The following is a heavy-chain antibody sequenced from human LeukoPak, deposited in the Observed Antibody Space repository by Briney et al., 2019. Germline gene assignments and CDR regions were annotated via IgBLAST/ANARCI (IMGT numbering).Heavy chain of an antibody. CDR3: ARDPPGYSSAWHAFDI. Sequence: SETLSLTCTVSGGSISSGNYYWSWIRQPAGKGLEWIGRIYTSGSTNYNPSLKSRVAISVDTSKNQFSLQLSSVTAADTAVYYCARDPPGYSSAWHAFDIWGQGTMVTVSS. CDR2: IYTSGST. J-gene: IGHJ3*02. CDR1: GGSISSGNYY. V-gene: IGHV4-61*02. D-gene: IGHD6-19*01.